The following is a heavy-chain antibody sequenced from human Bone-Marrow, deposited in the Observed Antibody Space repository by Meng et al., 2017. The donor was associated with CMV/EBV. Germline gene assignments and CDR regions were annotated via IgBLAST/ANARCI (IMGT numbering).Heavy chain of an antibody. CDR2: INPNSGDT. CDR1: GDIFTGYY. CDR3: AAGQYSGHDFDL. D-gene: IGHD5-12*01. Sequence: ASVKVSCKAFGDIFTGYYIHWVRQAPGQGLEWMGRINPNSGDTIYAQRFQGRVTMTRATSISTAYMELNRLQSDDTAVYYCAAGQYSGHDFDLWGQGQLVNVSS. V-gene: IGHV1-2*06. J-gene: IGHJ4*02.